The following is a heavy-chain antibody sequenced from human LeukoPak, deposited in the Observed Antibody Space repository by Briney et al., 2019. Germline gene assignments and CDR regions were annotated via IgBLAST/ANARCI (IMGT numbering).Heavy chain of an antibody. CDR3: ARGRKGDGYYFDY. J-gene: IGHJ4*02. V-gene: IGHV1-2*02. CDR2: INPNSGGT. Sequence: ASVKVSCKASGYTFTGYYMHWVRQAPGQGLEWMGWINPNSGGTNYAQKFQGRVTMTRDTSISTAYMELSRLRSDDTAVYYCARGRKGDGYYFDYWGQGTLVTVSS. CDR1: GYTFTGYY. D-gene: IGHD5-24*01.